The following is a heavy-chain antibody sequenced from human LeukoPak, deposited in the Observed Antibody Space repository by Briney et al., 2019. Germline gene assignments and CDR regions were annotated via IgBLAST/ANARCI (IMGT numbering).Heavy chain of an antibody. Sequence: PGGSLRLSCAASGFTFSSYSMNWVRQAPGKGLEWVSSISSSSSYIYYADSVKGRFTISRDNAKNSLYLQMNSLRAEDTAVYYCAREGYDYFGYYYYGMGVWGKGTTVTVSS. CDR3: AREGYDYFGYYYYGMGV. D-gene: IGHD5-12*01. CDR2: ISSSSSYI. J-gene: IGHJ6*04. CDR1: GFTFSSYS. V-gene: IGHV3-21*01.